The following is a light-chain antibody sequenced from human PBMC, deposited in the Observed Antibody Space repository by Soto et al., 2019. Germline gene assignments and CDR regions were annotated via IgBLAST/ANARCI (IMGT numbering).Light chain of an antibody. J-gene: IGKJ4*01. CDR1: QSISSN. CDR2: DAS. Sequence: EIVMTQSRATLSVSPGEGATLSCRASQSISSNLAWYQQKPGQAPRLVIFDASTRATGIPDRFSGRGSGTDFTLTTSSLQSEDSAVYVCQQYKDWPPITFGGGTKVDIK. CDR3: QQYKDWPPIT. V-gene: IGKV3-15*01.